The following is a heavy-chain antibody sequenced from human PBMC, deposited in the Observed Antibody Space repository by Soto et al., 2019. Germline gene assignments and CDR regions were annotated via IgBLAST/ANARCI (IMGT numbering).Heavy chain of an antibody. J-gene: IGHJ4*02. CDR1: GGSFSGYY. CDR3: ASNRPFGVVIMAFDY. D-gene: IGHD3-3*01. Sequence: PWEPLSLTFAVYGGSFSGYYWSWIRQPRGKGREWIGEINHSGSTNYNPSLKSRVTISVDTSKNQFSLKLSSVTAADTAVYYCASNRPFGVVIMAFDYWGQGTLVIVS. V-gene: IGHV4-34*01. CDR2: INHSGST.